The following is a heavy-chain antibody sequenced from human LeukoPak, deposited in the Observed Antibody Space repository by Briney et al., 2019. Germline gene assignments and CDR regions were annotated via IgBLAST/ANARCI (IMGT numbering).Heavy chain of an antibody. Sequence: SSETVSCKTSSYTFTNYYLLGMRQATANGLTWMGWLNPNSGGTNYAQKFQGRVTMTRDTSIITAYMELSRLRSDDTGVYYCPRDPAYCGGDCYSDYWGQGTLVTVSS. D-gene: IGHD2-21*02. CDR1: SYTFTNYY. CDR3: PRDPAYCGGDCYSDY. J-gene: IGHJ4*02. V-gene: IGHV1-2*02. CDR2: LNPNSGGT.